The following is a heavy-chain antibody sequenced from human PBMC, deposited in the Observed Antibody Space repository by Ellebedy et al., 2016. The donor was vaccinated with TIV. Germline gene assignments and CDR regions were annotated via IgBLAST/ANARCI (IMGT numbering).Heavy chain of an antibody. J-gene: IGHJ4*02. Sequence: GGSLRLXXAASGFTFSRYSMIWVRQAPGKGLEWVSYISSSSSTIYYADSVKGRFTISRDNSRNLLYLQMNSLRPEDTAMYYCAKDHQGSIDYWGQGTLVTVSP. CDR3: AKDHQGSIDY. V-gene: IGHV3-48*04. CDR2: ISSSSSTI. CDR1: GFTFSRYS.